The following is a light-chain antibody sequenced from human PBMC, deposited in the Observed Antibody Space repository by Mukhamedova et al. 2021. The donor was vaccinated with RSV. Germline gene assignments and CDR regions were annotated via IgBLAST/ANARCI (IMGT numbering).Light chain of an antibody. Sequence: GTSSDVGAYNYVSWYQQHSDKAPKLIISEVTNRPSGVSNRFSGSKSGDTASLTISGLQAEDEAEYYCCSYTRSNTYVFATGTEVTV. CDR3: CSYTRSNTYV. CDR2: EVT. CDR1: SSDVGAYNY. J-gene: IGLJ1*01. V-gene: IGLV2-14*01.